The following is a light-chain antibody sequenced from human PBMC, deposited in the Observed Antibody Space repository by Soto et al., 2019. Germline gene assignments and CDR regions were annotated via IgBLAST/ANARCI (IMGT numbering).Light chain of an antibody. CDR2: EGT. Sequence: QSVLTQPASVSGSPGQSITISCTGTSSDVGSYNLVSWYQQDPGKAPKLMIYEGTKRPSGVSYRFSGSKSGNTASLTISGLQAEDESDYYCCSYAGSGTYVFGTGTKVTVL. J-gene: IGLJ1*01. CDR1: SSDVGSYNL. CDR3: CSYAGSGTYV. V-gene: IGLV2-23*01.